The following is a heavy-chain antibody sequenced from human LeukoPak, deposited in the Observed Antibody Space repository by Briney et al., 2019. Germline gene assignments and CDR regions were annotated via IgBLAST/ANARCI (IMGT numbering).Heavy chain of an antibody. J-gene: IGHJ6*02. CDR2: IYYSGST. CDR1: GGSISSSSYY. Sequence: SETLSLTCTVSGGSISSSSYYWGWIRQPPGKGLEWSGSIYYSGSTYYNPSLKSRVTISVDTSKNQFSLKLSSVTAADTAVYYCARDLRGQQLVYGYYYGMDVWGQGTTVTVSS. CDR3: ARDLRGQQLVYGYYYGMDV. D-gene: IGHD6-13*01. V-gene: IGHV4-39*07.